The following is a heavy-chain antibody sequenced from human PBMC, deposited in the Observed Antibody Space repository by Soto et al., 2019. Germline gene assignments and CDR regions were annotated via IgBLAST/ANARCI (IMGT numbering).Heavy chain of an antibody. V-gene: IGHV5-51*01. CDR3: ARPYSGSWYGADKPAFDI. Sequence: PGESLKISCKGSGYSFTSYWIGWVRQMPGKGLEWMGIINPGDSDTRYSPSFQGQVTISADNSISTAYLHWRSLEASDTAMYYCARPYSGSWYGADKPAFDIWGPGTMVKVSS. CDR2: INPGDSDT. D-gene: IGHD6-13*01. J-gene: IGHJ3*02. CDR1: GYSFTSYW.